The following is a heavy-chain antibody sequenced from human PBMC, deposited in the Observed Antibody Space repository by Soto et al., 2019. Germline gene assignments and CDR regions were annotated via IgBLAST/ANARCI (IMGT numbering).Heavy chain of an antibody. CDR3: TTLTMGDYFDY. CDR1: GFTFSNAW. J-gene: IGHJ4*02. V-gene: IGHV3-15*01. Sequence: SLRLSCAASGFTFSNAWMSWVRQAPGKGLEWVGRIKSKTDGGTTDYAAPVKGRFTISRDDSKNTLYLQMNSLKTEGTAVYYCTTLTMGDYFDYWGQGTLVTVSS. CDR2: IKSKTDGGTT. D-gene: IGHD3-3*01.